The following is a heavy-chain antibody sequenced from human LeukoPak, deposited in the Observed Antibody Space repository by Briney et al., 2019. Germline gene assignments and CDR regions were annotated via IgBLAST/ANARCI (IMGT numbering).Heavy chain of an antibody. CDR3: ARDWYRFGELSNYYYYGMDV. CDR2: VSAYNGNT. Sequence: AASVKVSCKASGYTFTSYGISWVRQAPGQGLEWMGWVSAYNGNTNYAQRLQGRVTMTTDTSTSTAYMELRSLRSDDTAVYYCARDWYRFGELSNYYYYGMDVWGQGTTVTVSS. J-gene: IGHJ6*02. D-gene: IGHD3-10*01. V-gene: IGHV1-18*01. CDR1: GYTFTSYG.